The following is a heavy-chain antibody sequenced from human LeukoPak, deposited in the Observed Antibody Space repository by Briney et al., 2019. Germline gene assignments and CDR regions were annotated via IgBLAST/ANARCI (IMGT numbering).Heavy chain of an antibody. D-gene: IGHD2-2*01. Sequence: KPSQTLSLTCAVSGGSISSGGYSWSWIRQPPGKGLEWIGYIYHSGSTYYNPSLKSRVTISVDTSKNQFSLKLSSVTAADTAVYYCARALGYQPPFDYWGQGTLVTVSS. CDR2: IYHSGST. J-gene: IGHJ4*02. V-gene: IGHV4-30-2*01. CDR1: GGSISSGGYS. CDR3: ARALGYQPPFDY.